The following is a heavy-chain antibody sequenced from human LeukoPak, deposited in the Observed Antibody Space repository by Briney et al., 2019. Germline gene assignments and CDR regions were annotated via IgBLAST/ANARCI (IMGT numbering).Heavy chain of an antibody. J-gene: IGHJ4*02. CDR3: ARLGTAEGTLEDY. CDR2: IKHDGSEK. Sequence: PGGSLRLSCAASGFTFSNYWMSWVRQPPGKGLEWVANIKHDGSEKYCVDSMEGRFTISRDNAKNSLHLQMNSLRAEDTAVYYCARLGTAEGTLEDYWGQGTLVTVSS. V-gene: IGHV3-7*01. CDR1: GFTFSNYW. D-gene: IGHD6-13*01.